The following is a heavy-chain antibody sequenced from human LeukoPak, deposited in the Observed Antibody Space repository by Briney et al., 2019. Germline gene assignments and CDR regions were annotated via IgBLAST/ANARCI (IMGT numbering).Heavy chain of an antibody. Sequence: GGPLRLSCAASGFTFSDYYMSWIRQAPGKGLEWVSYISSSGSTIYYADSVKGRFTISRDNAKNSLYLQMNSLRAEDTAVYYCASEVVITLLDAFDIWGQGTMVTVSS. CDR3: ASEVVITLLDAFDI. CDR1: GFTFSDYY. CDR2: ISSSGSTI. D-gene: IGHD3-22*01. J-gene: IGHJ3*02. V-gene: IGHV3-11*01.